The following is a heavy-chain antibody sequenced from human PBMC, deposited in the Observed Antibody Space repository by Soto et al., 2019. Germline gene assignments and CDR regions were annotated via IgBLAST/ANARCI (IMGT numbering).Heavy chain of an antibody. CDR2: ISYDGSNK. D-gene: IGHD6-13*01. V-gene: IGHV3-30-3*01. Sequence: QVQLVESGGGVVQPGRSLRLSCAASGFTFSSYAMHWVRQAPGKGLEWVAVISYDGSNKYYADSVKGRFTITRDNSTNKRYLQMNSLRAEDTAVYYCERGDSSCWDGSGTYYYGMDVWGQGTTVTVSS. CDR1: GFTFSSYA. J-gene: IGHJ6*02. CDR3: ERGDSSCWDGSGTYYYGMDV.